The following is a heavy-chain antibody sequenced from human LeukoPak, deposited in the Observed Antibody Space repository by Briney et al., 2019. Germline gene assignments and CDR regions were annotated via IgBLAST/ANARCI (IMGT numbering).Heavy chain of an antibody. V-gene: IGHV3-48*04. CDR3: ARERRQWQPFDI. CDR1: GFTFSDYI. D-gene: IGHD6-19*01. CDR2: ISSSGGTI. Sequence: GGSLRLSCAASGFTFSDYIINWVRQAPGKGLEWISYISSSGGTIYYADSVKGRFTISRDNTDNSLFLQMSSLRAEDTAVYYCARERRQWQPFDIWGQGTVVTVSS. J-gene: IGHJ3*02.